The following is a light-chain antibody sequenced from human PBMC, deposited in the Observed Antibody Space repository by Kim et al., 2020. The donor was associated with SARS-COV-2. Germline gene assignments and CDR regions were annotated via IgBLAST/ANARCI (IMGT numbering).Light chain of an antibody. CDR1: SVKNNY. CDR2: DVN. J-gene: IGLJ2*01. CDR3: CSHPAT. Sequence: QSVLTQPRSVSGSPGQSVTISCTGTSVKNNYVSWYQQHPGKAPKLMTSDVNKRPSGVPDRFSGSKSGNTASLTVSGLQAEDEADYYCCSHPATFGGG. V-gene: IGLV2-11*01.